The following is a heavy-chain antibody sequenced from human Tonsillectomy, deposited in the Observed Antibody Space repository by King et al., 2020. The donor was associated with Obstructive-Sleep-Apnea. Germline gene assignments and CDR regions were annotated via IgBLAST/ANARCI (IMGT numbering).Heavy chain of an antibody. CDR2: IILTFGTA. D-gene: IGHD4-17*01. CDR3: ARARHDYGDWADAFDI. CDR1: GGTFSSYA. V-gene: IGHV1-69*01. Sequence: VQLVQSGAEVKKPGSSVKVSCKASGGTFSSYAISWVRQAHGQGLEWMGGIILTFGTANYAQKFQGRVTITADESTSTAYMELSSLGSEDTAVYYCARARHDYGDWADAFDIWGQGTMVTVSS. J-gene: IGHJ3*02.